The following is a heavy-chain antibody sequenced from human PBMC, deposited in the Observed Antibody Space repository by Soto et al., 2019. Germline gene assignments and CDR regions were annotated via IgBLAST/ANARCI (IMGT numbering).Heavy chain of an antibody. CDR3: VGTMVRGVIKNPYYYYGMDV. Sequence: SETLSLTCAVYGGSFSGYYWSWIRQPPGKGLEWIGEINHSGSTNYNPSLKSRVTISVDTSKNQFSLKLSSVTAADTAVYYCVGTMVRGVIKNPYYYYGMDVWGQGTTVTVSS. CDR2: INHSGST. CDR1: GGSFSGYY. J-gene: IGHJ6*02. V-gene: IGHV4-34*01. D-gene: IGHD3-10*01.